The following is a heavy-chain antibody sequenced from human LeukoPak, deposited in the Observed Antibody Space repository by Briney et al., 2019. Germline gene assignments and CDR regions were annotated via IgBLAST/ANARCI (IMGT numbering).Heavy chain of an antibody. J-gene: IGHJ5*02. Sequence: GGSLRLSCAASGFTFTSYSMNWVRQAPGKGLEWVSSITGSSSYIYYADSMKGRFTVSRDNAKNSLYLQMDTLRAEDTAVYNCARGGNWFDPWGQGTLVTVSS. CDR2: ITGSSSYI. V-gene: IGHV3-21*01. CDR1: GFTFTSYS. CDR3: ARGGNWFDP.